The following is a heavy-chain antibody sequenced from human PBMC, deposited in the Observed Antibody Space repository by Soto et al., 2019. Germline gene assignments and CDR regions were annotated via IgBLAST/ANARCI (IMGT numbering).Heavy chain of an antibody. J-gene: IGHJ6*02. CDR1: GFTFSTYA. V-gene: IGHV3-23*01. CDR2: ISGSGDDT. D-gene: IGHD6-19*01. Sequence: GGSLRLSCAASGFTFSTYAMNWVRQAPGKGLEWVSGISGSGDDTYYADSVRGRFTISRDNSKNTLNLQMNSLRVEDTAVYYCAKDGSSGWPYYYGLDVWGQGTTVTVSS. CDR3: AKDGSSGWPYYYGLDV.